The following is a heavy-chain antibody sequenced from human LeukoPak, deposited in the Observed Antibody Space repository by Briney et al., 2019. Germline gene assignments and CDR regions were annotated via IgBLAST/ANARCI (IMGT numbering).Heavy chain of an antibody. CDR3: ASTRLEHMV. J-gene: IGHJ4*02. Sequence: GGSLRLSCVASGFTFSSYWMHWVRQAPGKGLVWVSRINSDGSTTDYADSVKGRFTISRDNAKHTLYLQMNSLRAEDTAVYYCASTRLEHMVGGQGTLVTVSS. D-gene: IGHD2-21*01. V-gene: IGHV3-74*01. CDR2: INSDGSTT. CDR1: GFTFSSYW.